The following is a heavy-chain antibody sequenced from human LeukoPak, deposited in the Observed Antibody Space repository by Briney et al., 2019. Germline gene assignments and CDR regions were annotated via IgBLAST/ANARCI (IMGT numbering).Heavy chain of an antibody. Sequence: PLETLSLTCTVSGGSISSYYWSWIRQPPGKGLEWIGYMYYSGSTNYNPSLKSRVTISVDTSKNQFSLKLSSVTAADTAVYYYARGGVVDFWSGYLDYFDYWGQGTLVTVSS. D-gene: IGHD3-3*01. J-gene: IGHJ4*02. CDR3: ARGGVVDFWSGYLDYFDY. V-gene: IGHV4-59*08. CDR2: MYYSGST. CDR1: GGSISSYY.